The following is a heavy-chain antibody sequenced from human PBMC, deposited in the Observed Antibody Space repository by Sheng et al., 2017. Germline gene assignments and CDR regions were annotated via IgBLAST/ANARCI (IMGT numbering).Heavy chain of an antibody. CDR1: GGSISSGSYY. J-gene: IGHJ6*03. CDR3: ARGLVWSYYMDV. Sequence: QVQLQESDPGLVKPSQTLSLTCTVSGGSISSGSYYWSWIRQPAGKGLEWIGRIYTSGSTNYNPSLKSRVTISVDTSKNQFSLKLSSVTAADTAVYYCARGLVWSYYMDVWGQGTTVTVSS. D-gene: IGHD3-3*01. V-gene: IGHV4-61*02. CDR2: IYTSGST.